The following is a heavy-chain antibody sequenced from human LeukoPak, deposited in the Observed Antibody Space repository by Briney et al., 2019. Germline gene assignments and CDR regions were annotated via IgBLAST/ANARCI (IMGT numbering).Heavy chain of an antibody. D-gene: IGHD2-2*01. CDR1: GNYW. J-gene: IGHJ4*02. CDR3: VSFYETC. CDR2: INSDGSWT. Sequence: GGSLRLSCAASGNYWMHWVRQAPGKGLVWVSHINSDGSWTSYADSVKGRFTISKDNAKNTVYLQMNNLRAEDTAVYYCVSFYETCWGRGTLVTVSS. V-gene: IGHV3-74*01.